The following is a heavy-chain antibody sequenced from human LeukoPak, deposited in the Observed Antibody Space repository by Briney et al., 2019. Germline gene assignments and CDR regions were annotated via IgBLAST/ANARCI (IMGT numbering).Heavy chain of an antibody. J-gene: IGHJ4*02. Sequence: ASVKVSCKASGGTFSSYAISWVRQAPGQGLEWMGGIIPIFGTANYAQKFQGRVTITAGESTSTAYMELSSLRSEDTAVYYCARGPLKNWGSSLFADYWGQGTLVTVSS. D-gene: IGHD7-27*01. V-gene: IGHV1-69*01. CDR2: IIPIFGTA. CDR3: ARGPLKNWGSSLFADY. CDR1: GGTFSSYA.